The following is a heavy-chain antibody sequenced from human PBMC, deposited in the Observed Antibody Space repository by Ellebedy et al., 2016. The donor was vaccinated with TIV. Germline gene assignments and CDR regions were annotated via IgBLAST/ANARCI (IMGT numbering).Heavy chain of an antibody. CDR2: INHSGST. CDR3: ARVVWQQPVSYAFDI. J-gene: IGHJ3*02. Sequence: ESLKISCAASGFTFSSYGMHWVRQPPGKGLEWIGEINHSGSTNYNPSLKSRVTISVDTSKNQFSLRLSSVTAADTAVYYCARVVWQQPVSYAFDIWGQGTMVTVSS. CDR1: GFTFSSYG. V-gene: IGHV4-34*01. D-gene: IGHD6-13*01.